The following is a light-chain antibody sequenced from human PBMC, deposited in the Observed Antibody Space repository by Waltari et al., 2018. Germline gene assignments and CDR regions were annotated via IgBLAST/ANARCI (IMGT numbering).Light chain of an antibody. CDR3: QAWDSTTVI. CDR1: RLGDKY. CDR2: QNI. V-gene: IGLV3-1*01. Sequence: SYELNQPPSVSVSPGQTATITCSGNRLGDKYTCWYQQKPGQSPVLVIYQNIKRPSGIPERFSGSNSGNTATLTISGTQAMDEAYYYCQAWDSTTVIFGGGTKLTVL. J-gene: IGLJ2*01.